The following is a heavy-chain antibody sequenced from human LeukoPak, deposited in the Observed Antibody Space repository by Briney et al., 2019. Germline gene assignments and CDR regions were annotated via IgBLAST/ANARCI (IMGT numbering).Heavy chain of an antibody. J-gene: IGHJ4*02. CDR3: ARTGDSSSPFDDAYYFDY. V-gene: IGHV1-46*01. Sequence: ASVKVSCKASGYTFTSYYMHWVRQAPGQGLEWMGIINPSGGSTSYAQKFQGRVTMTRDTCTSTVYMELSSLRSEDTAVYYCARTGDSSSPFDDAYYFDYWGQGTLVTVSS. CDR1: GYTFTSYY. CDR2: INPSGGST. D-gene: IGHD6-6*01.